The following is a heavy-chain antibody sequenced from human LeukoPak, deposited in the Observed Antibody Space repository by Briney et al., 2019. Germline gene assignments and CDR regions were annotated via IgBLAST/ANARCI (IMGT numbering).Heavy chain of an antibody. V-gene: IGHV1-69*04. CDR1: GGTFSSYA. CDR2: IIPILGIA. Sequence: SVKVSCKASGGTFSSYAISWVRQAPGQGLEWMGRIIPILGIANYAQKFQGRVTITADKSTSTAYLELSRLRSEDTAVYYCGRDRPRSPFNYYYYGMDVWGQGTTVTVSS. CDR3: GRDRPRSPFNYYYYGMDV. J-gene: IGHJ6*02.